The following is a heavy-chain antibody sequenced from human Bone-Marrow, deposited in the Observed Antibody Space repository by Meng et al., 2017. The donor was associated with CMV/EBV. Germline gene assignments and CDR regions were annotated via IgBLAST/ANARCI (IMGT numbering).Heavy chain of an antibody. D-gene: IGHD6-19*01. J-gene: IGHJ4*02. V-gene: IGHV4-39*01. CDR2: IYYSGST. Sequence: SETLSLTCPVSSGSISIYYWSWIRQPPGKGLEWIGSIYYSGSTYYNPSLKSRVTISVDTSKNQFSLKLSSVTAADTAVYYCARRGAVASVDYWGQGTLVTVSS. CDR1: SGSISIYY. CDR3: ARRGAVASVDY.